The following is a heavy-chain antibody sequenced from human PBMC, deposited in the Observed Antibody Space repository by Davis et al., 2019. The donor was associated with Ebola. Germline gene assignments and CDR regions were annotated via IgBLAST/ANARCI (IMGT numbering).Heavy chain of an antibody. CDR1: GYTFTSYA. J-gene: IGHJ4*02. Sequence: ASVKVSCKASGYTFTSYAMHWVRQAPGQRLEWMGWINAGNGNTKYSQKFQGRVTMTRDTSISTAYMELSRLRSDDTAVYYCARENWNNGVYYFDYWGQGTLVTVSS. CDR3: ARENWNNGVYYFDY. CDR2: INAGNGNT. V-gene: IGHV1-3*01. D-gene: IGHD1/OR15-1a*01.